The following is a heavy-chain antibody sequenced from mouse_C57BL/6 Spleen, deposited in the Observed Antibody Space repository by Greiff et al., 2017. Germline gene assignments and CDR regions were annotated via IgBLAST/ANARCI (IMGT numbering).Heavy chain of an antibody. Sequence: QVQLKQSGAELMKPGASVKLSCKAAGYTFTGYWIEWVKQRPGHGLEWIGEILPGSGSTNYNEKFKGKATFTADTSSNTAYMQLSSLTTEDSAIYYCASPFYYGSSDGFAYWGQGTLVTVSA. V-gene: IGHV1-9*01. J-gene: IGHJ3*01. CDR3: ASPFYYGSSDGFAY. CDR2: ILPGSGST. D-gene: IGHD1-1*01. CDR1: GYTFTGYW.